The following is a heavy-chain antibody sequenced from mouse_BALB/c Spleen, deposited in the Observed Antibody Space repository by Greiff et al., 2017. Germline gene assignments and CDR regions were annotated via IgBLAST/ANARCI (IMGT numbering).Heavy chain of an antibody. CDR3: ARDRGYDGWFAY. CDR1: GFSLTSYG. CDR2: IWAGGST. J-gene: IGHJ3*01. D-gene: IGHD2-14*01. Sequence: VQLKESGPGLVAPSQSLSITCTVSGFSLTSYGVHWVRQPPGKGLEWLGVIWAGGSTNYNSALMSRLSISKDNSKSQVFLKMNSLQTDDTAMYYCARDRGYDGWFAYWGQGTLVTVSA. V-gene: IGHV2-9*02.